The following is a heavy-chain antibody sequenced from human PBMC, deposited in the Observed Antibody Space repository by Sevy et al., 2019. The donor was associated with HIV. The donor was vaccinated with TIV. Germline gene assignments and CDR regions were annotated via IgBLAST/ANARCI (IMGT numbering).Heavy chain of an antibody. D-gene: IGHD2-2*01. CDR1: GGSISSGSYY. CDR3: AREGSTCAGWFDP. J-gene: IGHJ5*02. V-gene: IGHV4-61*02. Sequence: SETLSLTCTVSGGSISSGSYYWNWIRQPAGKGLVWNGRNYTSGSTNYNPSLKSRVTITVDTSKNQFSLKLSSVTAADTAVYYCAREGSTCAGWFDPWGQGTLVTVSS. CDR2: NYTSGST.